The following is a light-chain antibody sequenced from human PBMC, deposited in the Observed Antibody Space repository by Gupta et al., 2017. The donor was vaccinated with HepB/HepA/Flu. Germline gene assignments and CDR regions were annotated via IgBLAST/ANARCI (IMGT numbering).Light chain of an antibody. Sequence: QSVLTQPPSVSGAPGQRVTISCTGSSSNNGAGYDVHWYQQLPGTAPKLLIYGNNNRPSGVPDRFSGSKSGSSASLAITGLQAEDEVDYYCQSYDTSLSGVVFGGGTKLTVL. J-gene: IGLJ2*01. CDR1: SSNNGAGYD. CDR3: QSYDTSLSGVV. CDR2: GNN. V-gene: IGLV1-40*01.